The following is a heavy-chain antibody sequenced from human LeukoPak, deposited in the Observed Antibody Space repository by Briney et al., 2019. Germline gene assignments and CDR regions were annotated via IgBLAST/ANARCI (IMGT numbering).Heavy chain of an antibody. CDR3: TRPDDSVDN. V-gene: IGHV3-73*01. CDR1: GFTFSGSA. CDR2: IRSKANSYAT. D-gene: IGHD2-15*01. Sequence: PGGSLRLSCAASGFTFSGSAMHWVRQASGKGLEWVGRIRSKANSYATAYAGSVKGRFTISRDDSKNTAYLQMNSLKTEDTAVYYCTRPDDSVDNWGQGTLVTVSS. J-gene: IGHJ4*02.